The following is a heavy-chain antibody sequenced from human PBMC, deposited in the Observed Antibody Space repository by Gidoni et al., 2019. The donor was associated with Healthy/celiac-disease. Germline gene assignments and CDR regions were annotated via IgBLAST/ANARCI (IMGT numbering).Heavy chain of an antibody. CDR2: ISSSSSYI. Sequence: EVQLVESGGGLVKPGGSLRLSCAASGFTFSSYSMNWVRKAPGKGLEWVSSISSSSSYIYYADSVKGRFTISRDNAKNSLYLQMNSLRAEDTAVYYCARDLYPSTGYYYDSSGGSDSAFDIWGQGTMVTVSS. J-gene: IGHJ3*02. CDR3: ARDLYPSTGYYYDSSGGSDSAFDI. CDR1: GFTFSSYS. V-gene: IGHV3-21*01. D-gene: IGHD3-22*01.